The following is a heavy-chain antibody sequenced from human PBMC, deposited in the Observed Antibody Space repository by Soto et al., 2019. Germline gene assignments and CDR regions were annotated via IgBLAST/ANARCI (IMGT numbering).Heavy chain of an antibody. CDR3: ARGFGVGSGLRLQH. Sequence: QVQLVQSGAEVKKPGASVKISCKTSGDTFTSYYLQWVRQAPGRGLEWMGIINPDNGSTNYAQKLRARVPRTRNTTPTTVYMDLTSLRSEDTAVYYWARGFGVGSGLRLQHWGQGTLVTVSS. CDR1: GDTFTSYY. J-gene: IGHJ1*01. V-gene: IGHV1-46*04. D-gene: IGHD6-19*01. CDR2: INPDNGST.